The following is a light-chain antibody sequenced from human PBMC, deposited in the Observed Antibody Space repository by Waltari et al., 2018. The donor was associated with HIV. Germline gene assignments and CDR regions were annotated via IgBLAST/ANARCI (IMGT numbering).Light chain of an antibody. CDR2: DTE. V-gene: IGLV1-51*01. J-gene: IGLJ3*02. CDR1: SSNIVNNF. CDR3: GTWDSSLSAGV. Sequence: QSVLTQPPSVSAAPGQQVTISCSGHSSNIVNNFVSWYQQFPGTAPKLLIYDTEKRPSGIPERFSGSKSGTSATLGITGLQTGDEAVYYCGTWDSSLSAGVFGGGTKVTVL.